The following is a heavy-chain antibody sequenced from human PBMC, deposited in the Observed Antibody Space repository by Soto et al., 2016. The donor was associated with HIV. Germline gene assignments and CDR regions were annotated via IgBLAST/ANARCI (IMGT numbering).Heavy chain of an antibody. CDR3: SVWISHHFDY. J-gene: IGHJ4*02. Sequence: EVQLMESGGDFVQPGGSREALLCNPSDSPLPVIPSSGSGQAPGKGLEWVSTISDVPTGNTHYVDSVKGRFTISRDASKDTVYLQMNNLRVEDTATYFCSVWISHHFDYWGRGTLVTVSS. CDR2: ISDVPTGNT. D-gene: IGHD2-2*03. CDR1: DSPLPVIP. V-gene: IGHV3-23*01.